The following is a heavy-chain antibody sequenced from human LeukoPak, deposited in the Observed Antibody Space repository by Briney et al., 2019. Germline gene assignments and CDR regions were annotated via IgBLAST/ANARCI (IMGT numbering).Heavy chain of an antibody. D-gene: IGHD3-9*01. Sequence: PSQTLSLTCTVSGGSISSGDYYWSWIRQPPGKGLEWIGYIYYSGSTYYNPSLKSRVTISVDTSKNQFSLKLSSVTAADTAVYYCAREGLLPYFDWLSGYFDYWGQGTLVTVSS. CDR3: AREGLLPYFDWLSGYFDY. CDR1: GGSISSGDYY. J-gene: IGHJ4*02. V-gene: IGHV4-30-4*08. CDR2: IYYSGST.